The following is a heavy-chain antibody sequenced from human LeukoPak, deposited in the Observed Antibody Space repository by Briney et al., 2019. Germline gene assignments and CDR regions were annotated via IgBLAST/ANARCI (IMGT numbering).Heavy chain of an antibody. Sequence: SVKVSCKASAYTFTSYGISWVRQAPGQGREWMGGIIPIFGTAKYAQKLQGRVTITADKSSSTAYMELSSLRSEDTAVYYCARAGCTNGVCYPYYYYYMDVWGKGTTVTVSS. D-gene: IGHD2-8*01. CDR3: ARAGCTNGVCYPYYYYYMDV. J-gene: IGHJ6*03. CDR2: IIPIFGTA. V-gene: IGHV1-69*06. CDR1: AYTFTSYG.